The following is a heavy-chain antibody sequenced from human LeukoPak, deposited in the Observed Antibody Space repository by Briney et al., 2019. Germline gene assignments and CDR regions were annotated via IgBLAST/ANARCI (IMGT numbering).Heavy chain of an antibody. D-gene: IGHD1-26*01. CDR3: ARLSGSYVRGAFDI. CDR2: IYTSGST. J-gene: IGHJ3*02. CDR1: GGSISSYY. V-gene: IGHV4-4*09. Sequence: SETLSLTCTVSGGSISSYYWSWIRQPPGKGLEWIGYIYTSGSTNYNPPLKSRVTISVDTSKNQFSLKLSSVTAADTAVYYCARLSGSYVRGAFDIWGQGTMVTVSS.